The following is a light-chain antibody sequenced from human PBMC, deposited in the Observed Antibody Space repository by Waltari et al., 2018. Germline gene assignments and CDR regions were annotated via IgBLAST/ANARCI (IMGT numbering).Light chain of an antibody. V-gene: IGKV3-15*01. CDR1: QSVNSD. CDR3: QQYNKWPPT. CDR2: GAS. J-gene: IGKJ4*01. Sequence: EIVMTQSPATLSLSPGERATLSCRTSQSVNSDLAGYQQKPGQAPSHLLYGASTRATGVPLRFSGSGSGAEFTLTISSLQSEDLAIYHCQQYNKWPPTFGGGTKVEIK.